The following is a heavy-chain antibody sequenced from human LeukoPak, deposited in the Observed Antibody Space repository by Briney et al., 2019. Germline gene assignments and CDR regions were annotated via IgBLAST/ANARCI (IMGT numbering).Heavy chain of an antibody. V-gene: IGHV3-21*01. D-gene: IGHD3-22*01. J-gene: IGHJ4*02. CDR1: GFTFSSYS. Sequence: GGSLRLSCAASGFTFSSYSMNWVRQAPGNGLEWVSSISSSSSYIYYADSVKGRFTISRDNAKNSLYLQMNSLRAEDTAVYYCARAFLVDSSGYYHGFDYWGQGTLVTVSS. CDR3: ARAFLVDSSGYYHGFDY. CDR2: ISSSSSYI.